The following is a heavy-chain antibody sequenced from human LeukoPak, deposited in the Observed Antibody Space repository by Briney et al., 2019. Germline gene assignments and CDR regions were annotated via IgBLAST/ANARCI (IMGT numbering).Heavy chain of an antibody. CDR1: GYTFTGYY. V-gene: IGHV1-2*02. J-gene: IGHJ4*02. Sequence: ASVKVSCKASGYTFTGYYMHWVRQAPGQGLEWMGWINPNSGGTNYAQKLQGRVTMTRDTPISTDYMELSRLRSDDTAVYYCARARLYDYGDYDLVDYWGQGTLVTVSS. D-gene: IGHD4-17*01. CDR3: ARARLYDYGDYDLVDY. CDR2: INPNSGGT.